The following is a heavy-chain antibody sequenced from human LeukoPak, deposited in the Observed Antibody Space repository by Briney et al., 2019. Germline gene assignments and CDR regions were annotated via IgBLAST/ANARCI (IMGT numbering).Heavy chain of an antibody. CDR3: ARVLVPAAPSDY. CDR1: GFTFSSYS. V-gene: IGHV3-21*01. J-gene: IGHJ4*02. D-gene: IGHD2-2*01. CDR2: ISSSSSYI. Sequence: GGSLRLSRAASGFTFSSYSMNWVRQAPGKGLEWVSSISSSSSYIYCADSVKGRFTISRDNAKNSLYLQMNSLRAEDTAVYYCARVLVPAAPSDYWGQGTLVTVSS.